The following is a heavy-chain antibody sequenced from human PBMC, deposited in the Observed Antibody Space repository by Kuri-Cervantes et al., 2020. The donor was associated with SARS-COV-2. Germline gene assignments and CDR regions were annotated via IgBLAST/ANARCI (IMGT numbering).Heavy chain of an antibody. Sequence: SETLSLTCTVSGGSISSSSYYWSWIRQPPGKGLEWIGYIYYSGGTNYNPSLKSRVTISVDASKNQFSLKLSSVTAADTAVYYCASRTQLLGYCSSTSCYNNPYYYYYGMDVWGQGTTVTVSS. D-gene: IGHD2-2*02. J-gene: IGHJ6*02. V-gene: IGHV4-61*05. CDR1: GGSISSSSYY. CDR2: IYYSGGT. CDR3: ASRTQLLGYCSSTSCYNNPYYYYYGMDV.